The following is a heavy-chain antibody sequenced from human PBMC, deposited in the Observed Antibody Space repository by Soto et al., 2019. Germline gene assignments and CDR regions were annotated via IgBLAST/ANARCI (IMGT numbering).Heavy chain of an antibody. CDR1: GFIFEDYA. J-gene: IGHJ4*02. CDR3: AKGAVTSIFAYFDF. CDR2: IRWNSGNI. Sequence: EVHLVESGGGLVQPGRSLRLSCAASGFIFEDYAMHWVRQVTGKGLEWVSSIRWNSGNIVYADSVKGRFTVSRDSANNSLYLQMNSLRTEDTALYSCAKGAVTSIFAYFDFCGQGTHVTVSS. V-gene: IGHV3-9*01. D-gene: IGHD3-3*01.